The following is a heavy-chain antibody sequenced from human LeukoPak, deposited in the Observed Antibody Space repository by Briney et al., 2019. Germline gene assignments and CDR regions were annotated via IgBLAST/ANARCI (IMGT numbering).Heavy chain of an antibody. Sequence: SETLSLTCTVSGGSISSGGYYWSWIRQHPGKGLEWIGYIYYSGSTYYNPSLKSRVTISVDTSKNQFSLKLSSVTAADTAVYYCARDPVSVAAAGKGYYYYYGMDAWGQGTTVTVSS. V-gene: IGHV4-31*03. J-gene: IGHJ6*02. CDR2: IYYSGST. CDR1: GGSISSGGYY. D-gene: IGHD6-13*01. CDR3: ARDPVSVAAAGKGYYYYYGMDA.